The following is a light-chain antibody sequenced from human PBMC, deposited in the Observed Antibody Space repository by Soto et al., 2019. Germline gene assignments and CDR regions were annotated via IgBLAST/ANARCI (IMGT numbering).Light chain of an antibody. CDR3: SSYTRSSLYV. Sequence: QSALTQPASVSGSPGQSITISCTGTSSDVGAYNYVSWYQQHPGKAPKLMIYEVSNRPSGVSNRFSGSKSCNTASLTISGLQAEDEADYYCSSYTRSSLYVFGTGTKLTVL. J-gene: IGLJ1*01. CDR2: EVS. V-gene: IGLV2-14*01. CDR1: SSDVGAYNY.